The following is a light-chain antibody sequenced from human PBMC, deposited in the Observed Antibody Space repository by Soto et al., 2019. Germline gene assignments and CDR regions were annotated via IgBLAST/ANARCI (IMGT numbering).Light chain of an antibody. CDR3: QPYGDSPP. CDR2: DAS. Sequence: ESGLTQSPGTLSLSPGERATLSCGASQSISSNYVAWYQQKPGQAPRLLIYDASSRATGIPNRFSGSGSGTDFTLTISRLEPEDFAVFYCQPYGDSPPFGQGTKV. CDR1: QSISSNY. J-gene: IGKJ1*01. V-gene: IGKV3-20*01.